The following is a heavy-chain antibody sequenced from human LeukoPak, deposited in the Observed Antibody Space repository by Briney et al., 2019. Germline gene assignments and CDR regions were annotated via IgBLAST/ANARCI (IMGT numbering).Heavy chain of an antibody. CDR3: ARDSYNYGSGSLDY. CDR2: ISYSGST. D-gene: IGHD5-18*01. Sequence: SETLSLTCTVSIGSISNYYWSWIRQPPGKGLEWIGYISYSGSTKYNPSLKSRVTISVDTSKNQFSLKLSSVTAADTAMYYCARDSYNYGSGSLDYWGWGTLVTVSS. J-gene: IGHJ4*02. V-gene: IGHV4-59*01. CDR1: IGSISNYY.